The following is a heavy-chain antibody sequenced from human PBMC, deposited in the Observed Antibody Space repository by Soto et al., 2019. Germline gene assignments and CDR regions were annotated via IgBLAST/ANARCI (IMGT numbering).Heavy chain of an antibody. CDR3: ARKGAAASYAHYYMDV. D-gene: IGHD6-13*01. V-gene: IGHV4-59*01. CDR1: GGSISRYY. CDR2: VYYSGNT. Sequence: PSETLSLTCTFSGGSISRYYWSWIRQPPGKGLEWIGYVYYSGNTNYNPSLESRVTISVDTSRNRFSLNLTSATAADTAVYYCARKGAAASYAHYYMDVWGRGTAVTVSS. J-gene: IGHJ6*03.